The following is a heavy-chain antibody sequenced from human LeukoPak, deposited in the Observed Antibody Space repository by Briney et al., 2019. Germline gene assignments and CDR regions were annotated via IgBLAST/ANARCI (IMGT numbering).Heavy chain of an antibody. V-gene: IGHV1-3*01. CDR3: ARDRSYYDSSGYAGFDY. Sequence: ASVKVSCKASGYTFTSYAMHWVRQAPGQRLEWMGWINAGNGNTKYSQKFQGRVTITRDTSASTAYMELSRLRSDDTAVYYCARDRSYYDSSGYAGFDYWGQGTLVTVSS. D-gene: IGHD3-22*01. CDR1: GYTFTSYA. J-gene: IGHJ4*02. CDR2: INAGNGNT.